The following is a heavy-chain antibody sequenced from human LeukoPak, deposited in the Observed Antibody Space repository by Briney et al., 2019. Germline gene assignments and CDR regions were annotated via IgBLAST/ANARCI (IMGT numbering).Heavy chain of an antibody. J-gene: IGHJ4*02. D-gene: IGHD3-3*01. V-gene: IGHV3-74*01. Sequence: GGSLRLSCAASGFTFSSYWMHWVRQARGKGLVWFSRINSDGSSTSYADSVKGRFTISRDNAKNTLYLQMNSLRAEDTAVYYCASGGITMAYYWGQGTLVTVSS. CDR2: INSDGSST. CDR3: ASGGITMAYY. CDR1: GFTFSSYW.